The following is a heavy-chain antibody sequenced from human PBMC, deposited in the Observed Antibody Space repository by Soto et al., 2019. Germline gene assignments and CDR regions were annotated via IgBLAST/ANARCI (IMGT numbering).Heavy chain of an antibody. Sequence: ASVKVSCKASGCTFTSYAIRWVRQAPLRMLEWMVCINAGNGNTKYSQKFQGRVTITRDTSASKAYMELSSLRSEDTAVYYCASGSGYFGHFEYWGPGTMVTLSS. CDR2: INAGNGNT. V-gene: IGHV1-3*01. CDR3: ASGSGYFGHFEY. D-gene: IGHD3-22*01. J-gene: IGHJ4*02. CDR1: GCTFTSYA.